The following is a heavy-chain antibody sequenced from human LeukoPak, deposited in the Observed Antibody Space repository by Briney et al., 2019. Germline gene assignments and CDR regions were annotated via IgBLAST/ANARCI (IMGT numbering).Heavy chain of an antibody. Sequence: SETLSLTCTVSGGSISSYYWSWIRQPPGKGLEWIGYIYYSGSTYYNPSLKSRVTISVDTSKNQFSLKLSSVTAADTAVYYCARATIPSVAGGDWGQGTLVTVSS. CDR3: ARATIPSVAGGD. D-gene: IGHD6-19*01. CDR1: GGSISSYY. J-gene: IGHJ4*02. CDR2: IYYSGST. V-gene: IGHV4-59*12.